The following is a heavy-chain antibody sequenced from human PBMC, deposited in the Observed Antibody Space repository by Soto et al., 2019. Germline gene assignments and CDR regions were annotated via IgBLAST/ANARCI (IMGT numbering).Heavy chain of an antibody. CDR3: ARHHGPTTSENWFDP. CDR2: ISTYSGDT. Sequence: QVNLVQSGVEVKTPGASVKVSCQASGYTFFTYDISWVRQAPGQGVEWMGWISTYSGDTKYAQTFQGRVTMTTDTSTTTAYLELRSLRSDDTAVYYCARHHGPTTSENWFDPGGQATLVTVSS. J-gene: IGHJ5*02. CDR1: GYTFFTYD. V-gene: IGHV1-18*01. D-gene: IGHD5-12*01.